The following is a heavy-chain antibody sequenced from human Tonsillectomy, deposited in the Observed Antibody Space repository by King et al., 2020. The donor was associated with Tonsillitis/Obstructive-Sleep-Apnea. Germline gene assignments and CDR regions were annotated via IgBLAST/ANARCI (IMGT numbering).Heavy chain of an antibody. CDR2: ISYDGSNK. D-gene: IGHD2-2*01. V-gene: IGHV3-30*04. CDR1: GFTFSSYA. Sequence: QLVQSGGGVVQPGRSLRLSCAASGFTFSSYAMHWVRQAPGKGLEWVAVISYDGSNKYYADSVKGRFTISRDNSENTLYLQMNSLRAEDTAVYYCARGVELGYCSSTSCYWGDYWGQGTLVTVSS. J-gene: IGHJ4*02. CDR3: ARGVELGYCSSTSCYWGDY.